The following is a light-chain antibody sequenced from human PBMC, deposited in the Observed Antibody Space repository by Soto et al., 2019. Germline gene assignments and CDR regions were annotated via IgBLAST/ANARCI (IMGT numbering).Light chain of an antibody. V-gene: IGLV2-18*01. CDR2: EVS. CDR1: SSDVGSYNS. CDR3: SLYTSSSTYV. J-gene: IGLJ1*01. Sequence: QSVLTQPPSVSGSPGQSVTISCTGTSSDVGSYNSVSWYQQPPGTAPKVIIYEVSNRPSEVPHCFSGSKSGNSASLTISGLQAEDEADYYCSLYTSSSTYVFGTGTKVTVL.